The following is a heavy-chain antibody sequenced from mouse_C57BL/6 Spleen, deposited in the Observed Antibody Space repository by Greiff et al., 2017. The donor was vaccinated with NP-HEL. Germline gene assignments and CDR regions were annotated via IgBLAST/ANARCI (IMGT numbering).Heavy chain of an antibody. J-gene: IGHJ1*03. CDR1: GYSFTDYN. V-gene: IGHV1-39*01. CDR3: AIGDYYDYSYWYFDV. CDR2: INPNYGTT. D-gene: IGHD2-4*01. Sequence: EVQLQQSGPELVKPGASVKISCKASGYSFTDYNMNWVKQSNGKSLEWIGVINPNYGTTSYNQKFRGKATLTVDQSASTAYMQLNSLTSEESALYYWAIGDYYDYSYWYFDVWGTGTTVTVSS.